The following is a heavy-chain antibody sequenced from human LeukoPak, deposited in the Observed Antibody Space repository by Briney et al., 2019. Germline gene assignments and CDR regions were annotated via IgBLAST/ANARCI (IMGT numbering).Heavy chain of an antibody. D-gene: IGHD2-15*01. J-gene: IGHJ5*02. CDR1: GGSISSSNW. Sequence: SGTLSLTCAVSGGSISSSNWWSWVRQPPGKGLEWIGEIYHSGSTNYNPSLKSRVTISVDKSQNQFSLKLSSVTAADTAVYYCARVGYCSGGSCYAGFGWFDPWGQGTLVTVSS. CDR3: ARVGYCSGGSCYAGFGWFDP. V-gene: IGHV4-4*02. CDR2: IYHSGST.